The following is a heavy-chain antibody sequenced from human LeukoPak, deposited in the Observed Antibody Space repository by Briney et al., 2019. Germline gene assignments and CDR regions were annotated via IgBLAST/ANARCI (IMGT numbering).Heavy chain of an antibody. D-gene: IGHD4-17*01. Sequence: GGSLRLSCAASGFTFSSYSMNGIRQAPGKGLEWGSSISSSNSYIYYADSVKGRFTISKDNAKNSLYLQMNSLRAEETAVYYCARAGGSTVSHSDYWGQGTLVTVSS. CDR1: GFTFSSYS. CDR2: ISSSNSYI. J-gene: IGHJ4*02. V-gene: IGHV3-21*01. CDR3: ARAGGSTVSHSDY.